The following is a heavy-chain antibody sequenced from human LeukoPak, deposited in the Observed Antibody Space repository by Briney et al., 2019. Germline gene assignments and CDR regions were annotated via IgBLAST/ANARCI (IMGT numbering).Heavy chain of an antibody. D-gene: IGHD3-9*01. J-gene: IGHJ6*02. CDR1: GFSFSSYS. CDR3: ARHGYYDIPWGMDV. Sequence: GGSLRLSCAASGFSFSSYSMNWVRQAPGKGLEWVSSISSSSSYVYYADSVKGRFAISRDNAKNSLYLQMNSLRAEDTAVYYCARHGYYDIPWGMDVWGQGTTVTVSS. V-gene: IGHV3-21*01. CDR2: ISSSSSYV.